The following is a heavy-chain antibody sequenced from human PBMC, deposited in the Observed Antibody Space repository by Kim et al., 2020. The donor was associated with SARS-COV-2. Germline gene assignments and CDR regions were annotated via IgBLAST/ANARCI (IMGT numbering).Heavy chain of an antibody. Sequence: SETLSLTCTVSGGSISSYYWSWIRQPPGKGLEWIGYIYYSGSTNYNPSLKSRVTISVDTSKNQFSLKLSSVTAADTAVYYFARARLHLVYYFDYWGQGTL. J-gene: IGHJ4*02. D-gene: IGHD6-6*01. CDR3: ARARLHLVYYFDY. CDR2: IYYSGST. CDR1: GGSISSYY. V-gene: IGHV4-59*08.